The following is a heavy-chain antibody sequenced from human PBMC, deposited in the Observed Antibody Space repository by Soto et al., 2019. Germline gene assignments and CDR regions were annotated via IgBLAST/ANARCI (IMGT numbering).Heavy chain of an antibody. V-gene: IGHV4-30-4*01. J-gene: IGHJ2*01. CDR3: AKAGSLGYWYFDL. D-gene: IGHD1-26*01. CDR1: GGSISSGDSF. Sequence: QVQLQESGPGLVKPSQTLSLTCAVSGGSISSGDSFWSWIRQPPGKGLEWIGYVFYTGSTYYNPSLKSRVSISVDTSKKQFSLKLSSVTAADTAVYYCAKAGSLGYWYFDLWGRCTLVTVSS. CDR2: VFYTGST.